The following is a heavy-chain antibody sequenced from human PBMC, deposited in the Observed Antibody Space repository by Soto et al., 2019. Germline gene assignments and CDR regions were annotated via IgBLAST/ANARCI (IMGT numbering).Heavy chain of an antibody. D-gene: IGHD2-8*02. J-gene: IGHJ4*02. CDR1: GFSFSRQL. Sequence: GGSLGLSCAASGFSFSRQLMTWVRQAPGKGLEWVASINQDESDKYYVDSVKGRFTISRDNAKSSLFLQMNSLRAEDTAVYFCATHALFLSGPLXYWGQGTQVTVSS. V-gene: IGHV3-7*02. CDR2: INQDESDK. CDR3: ATHALFLSGPLXY.